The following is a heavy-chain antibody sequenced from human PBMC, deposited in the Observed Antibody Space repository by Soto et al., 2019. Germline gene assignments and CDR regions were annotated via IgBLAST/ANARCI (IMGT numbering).Heavy chain of an antibody. CDR3: AREGYCSSTSCYHRCSGGSCYNYYMDV. V-gene: IGHV3-64*01. CDR1: GFTFSSYA. CDR2: ISSNGGST. D-gene: IGHD2-2*01. Sequence: GGSLRLSCAASGFTFSSYAMHWVRQAPGKGLEYVSAISSNGGSTYYANSVKGRFTISRDNSKNTLYLQMGSLRAEDMAVYYCAREGYCSSTSCYHRCSGGSCYNYYMDVWGTGTTVTLSS. J-gene: IGHJ6*03.